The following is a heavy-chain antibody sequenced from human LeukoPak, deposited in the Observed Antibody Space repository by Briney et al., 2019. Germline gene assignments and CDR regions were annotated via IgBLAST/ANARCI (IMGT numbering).Heavy chain of an antibody. V-gene: IGHV3-64D*09. Sequence: GGSLRLSCSASGFTFSGYAMHWVRQAPGKGLEYVSAISSNGGSTHYAHSVKGRFTISRDNSKNTLYLQMSSLRAEDTAVYYCVKDHGYSSAWYVRGLDYWGQGTLVTVSS. J-gene: IGHJ4*02. CDR2: ISSNGGST. CDR3: VKDHGYSSAWYVRGLDY. D-gene: IGHD6-19*01. CDR1: GFTFSGYA.